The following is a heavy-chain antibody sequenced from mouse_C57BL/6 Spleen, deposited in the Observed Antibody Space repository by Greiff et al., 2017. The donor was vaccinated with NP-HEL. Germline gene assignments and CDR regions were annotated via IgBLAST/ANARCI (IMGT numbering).Heavy chain of an antibody. Sequence: QVQLQQSGAELARPGASVKLSCKASGYTFTSYGISWVKQRTGQGLEWIGEIYPRSGNTSYNEKFKGKATLTADKSSSTAYMELRSLTSEDSAVYFCARSETAQATGAMDYWGQGTSVTVSS. J-gene: IGHJ4*01. CDR1: GYTFTSYG. CDR3: ARSETAQATGAMDY. V-gene: IGHV1-81*01. CDR2: IYPRSGNT. D-gene: IGHD3-2*02.